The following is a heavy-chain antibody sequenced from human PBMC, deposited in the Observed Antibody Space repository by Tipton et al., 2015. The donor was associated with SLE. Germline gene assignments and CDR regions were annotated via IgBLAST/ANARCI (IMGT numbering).Heavy chain of an antibody. V-gene: IGHV4-4*09. CDR1: GGSISSYY. CDR2: IYTSGST. D-gene: IGHD6-19*01. CDR3: ARGRTNRAYSSGWYYYYFDY. Sequence: TLSLTCTVSGGSISSYYWSWIRQPPGKGLEWIGYIYTSGSTNYNPSLKSRVTISVDTSKNQFSLKLSSVTAADTAVYYCARGRTNRAYSSGWYYYYFDYWGQGTLVTVSS. J-gene: IGHJ4*02.